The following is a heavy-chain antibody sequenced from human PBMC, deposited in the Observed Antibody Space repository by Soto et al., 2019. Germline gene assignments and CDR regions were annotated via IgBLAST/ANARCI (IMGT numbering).Heavy chain of an antibody. Sequence: QVQLQESGPGLVKPSETLSLTCTVSGGSISSYYWSWIRQPPGKGLEWIGYIYYSGSTNYNTSRKSRATISGAPSKHQFSLKLSSVTAAATAVYYCARLVRYCSGGSCYFTRDAFDIWGQGTMVTVSS. CDR1: GGSISSYY. CDR3: ARLVRYCSGGSCYFTRDAFDI. V-gene: IGHV4-59*08. D-gene: IGHD2-15*01. J-gene: IGHJ3*02. CDR2: IYYSGST.